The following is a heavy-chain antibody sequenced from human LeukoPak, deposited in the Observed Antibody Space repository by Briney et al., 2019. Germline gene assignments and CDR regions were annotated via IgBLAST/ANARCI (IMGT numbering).Heavy chain of an antibody. D-gene: IGHD3-22*01. V-gene: IGHV4-59*01. CDR2: IYYSGST. J-gene: IGHJ6*03. CDR1: GGSISSYY. CDR3: ARAPHYYDSSGYLSYYYMDV. Sequence: SETLSLTCTVSGGSISSYYWSCIRQPPGKGLEWIGYIYYSGSTNYNPSLKSRVTISVDTSKNQFSLKLSSVTAADTAVYYCARAPHYYDSSGYLSYYYMDVWGKGTTVTVSS.